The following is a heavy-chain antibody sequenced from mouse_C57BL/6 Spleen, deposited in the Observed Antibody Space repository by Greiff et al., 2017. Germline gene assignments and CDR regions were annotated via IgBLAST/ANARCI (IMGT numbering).Heavy chain of an antibody. D-gene: IGHD2-1*01. CDR1: GFTFTDYN. CDR3: ARRGNYEAWFAY. Sequence: EVQLQQSGPELVKPGASVKIPCTASGFTFTDYNMDWVKQSLGKSLEWIGDINPNNGGTIYNQKFKGKATLTVDKSSSTAYIELRSRTSEDTAVYYCARRGNYEAWFAYWGQGTLVTVSA. J-gene: IGHJ3*01. CDR2: INPNNGGT. V-gene: IGHV1-18*01.